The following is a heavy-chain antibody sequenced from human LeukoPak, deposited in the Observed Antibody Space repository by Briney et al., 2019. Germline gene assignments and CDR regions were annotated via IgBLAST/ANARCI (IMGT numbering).Heavy chain of an antibody. CDR2: FDAEDGET. CDR1: GHTLTELS. CDR3: ARDSSRGTGNFDY. J-gene: IGHJ4*02. V-gene: IGHV1-24*01. Sequence: ASVKVSCKVSGHTLTELSMHWVRQAPGKGLEWMGGFDAEDGETIYAQKFQGRVTITADKSTSTAYMELSSLRSEDTAVYYCARDSSRGTGNFDYWGQGTLVTVSS.